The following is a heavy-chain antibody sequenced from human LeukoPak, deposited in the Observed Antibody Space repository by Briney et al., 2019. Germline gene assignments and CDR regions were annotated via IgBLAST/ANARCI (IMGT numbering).Heavy chain of an antibody. J-gene: IGHJ4*02. D-gene: IGHD3-10*01. CDR1: GGSISSYY. CDR2: IYYSGST. V-gene: IGHV4-59*01. CDR3: ARSRPPYGSGSYLFDY. Sequence: SETLSLTCTVSGGSISSYYWSWIRQPPGKGLEWIGYIYYSGSTNYNPSLKSRVTISVDTSKNQFSLKLSSVTAADTAVYYCARSRPPYGSGSYLFDYWGRGTLVTVSS.